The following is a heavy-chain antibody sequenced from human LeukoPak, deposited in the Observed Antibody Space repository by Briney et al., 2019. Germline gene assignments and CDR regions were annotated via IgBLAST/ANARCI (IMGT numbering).Heavy chain of an antibody. V-gene: IGHV3-7*01. D-gene: IGHD7-27*01. Sequence: GGSLRLSCAPSGFTFSSYWMSWVRQAPGKGLEWVANIKQDGSEKFYVDSVKGRFTISRDNAKNSLYLQMNSLRAEDTAVYYCARDYWGSGYWGQGTLVTVSS. CDR1: GFTFSSYW. CDR3: ARDYWGSGY. J-gene: IGHJ4*02. CDR2: IKQDGSEK.